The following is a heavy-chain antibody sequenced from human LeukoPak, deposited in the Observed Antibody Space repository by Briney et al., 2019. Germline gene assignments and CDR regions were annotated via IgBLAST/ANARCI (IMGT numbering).Heavy chain of an antibody. Sequence: ASVKVSCKASGGTFSSYAISWVRQAPGQGLEWMGRIIPIFGIANYAKKFQGRVTITADKSTSTAYMELSSLRSEDTAVYYCARAHYYDSSGYYSSPFDYWGQGTLVTVSS. CDR1: GGTFSSYA. J-gene: IGHJ4*02. D-gene: IGHD3-22*01. V-gene: IGHV1-69*04. CDR3: ARAHYYDSSGYYSSPFDY. CDR2: IIPIFGIA.